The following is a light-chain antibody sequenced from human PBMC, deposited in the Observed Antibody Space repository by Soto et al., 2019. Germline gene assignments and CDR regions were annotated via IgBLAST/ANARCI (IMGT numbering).Light chain of an antibody. V-gene: IGLV1-40*01. CDR1: SSNIGAGYD. CDR3: QSYDSSLSGQGV. Sequence: QSVLTQPPSVSGAPGQRVTISCTGSSSNIGAGYDEHWYQQLPGTAPKLLIYGNSNRPSGVPDRFSGSKSGTSASLAITGLQAEDEADYYCQSYDSSLSGQGVFGGGTKVTVL. CDR2: GNS. J-gene: IGLJ2*01.